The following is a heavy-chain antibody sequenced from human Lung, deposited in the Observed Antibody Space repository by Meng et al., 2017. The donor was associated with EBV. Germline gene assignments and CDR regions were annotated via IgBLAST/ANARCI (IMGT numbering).Heavy chain of an antibody. V-gene: IGHV3-23*04. CDR3: AKKAGSIFDY. D-gene: IGHD3-3*01. Sequence: EVQLVESGGGLVQPGGSLGLSCEVSGFTFSSYAMSWVRQAPGKGLEWVSTISGSGNGLYHADSVKGRFTISRDNSKNTLYLQMNSLRAEDTAVYYCAKKAGSIFDYWGQGTLVTVSS. J-gene: IGHJ4*02. CDR1: GFTFSSYA. CDR2: ISGSGNGL.